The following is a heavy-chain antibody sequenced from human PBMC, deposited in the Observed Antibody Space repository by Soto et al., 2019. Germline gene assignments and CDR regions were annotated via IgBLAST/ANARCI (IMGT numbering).Heavy chain of an antibody. CDR1: EYSFTSYY. D-gene: IGHD3-22*01. CDR2: IDPSGDNT. Sequence: QVQLVQSGAEVKKPGASAKVSCKASEYSFTSYYMHWVRRAPGQGLEWMGMIDPSGDNTGYPQKFQGRVTMTSDTCTSTVYMELSSVRSEDTAMYYCAATRGYSPPFDSWGQGTRVTVS. CDR3: AATRGYSPPFDS. J-gene: IGHJ4*02. V-gene: IGHV1-46*01.